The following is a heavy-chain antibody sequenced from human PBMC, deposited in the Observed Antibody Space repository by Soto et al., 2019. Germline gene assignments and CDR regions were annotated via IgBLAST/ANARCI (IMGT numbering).Heavy chain of an antibody. J-gene: IGHJ6*02. D-gene: IGHD6-13*01. CDR2: INPNSGGT. V-gene: IGHV1-2*04. CDR3: ARGNSGYSSSWYGLYYYYGMDV. Sequence: GASVKVSCKASGYTFTGYYMHWVRQAPGQGLEWMGWINPNSGGTNYAQKFQGWVTMTRDTSISTAYMELSRLRSDDTAVYYCARGNSGYSSSWYGLYYYYGMDVWG. CDR1: GYTFTGYY.